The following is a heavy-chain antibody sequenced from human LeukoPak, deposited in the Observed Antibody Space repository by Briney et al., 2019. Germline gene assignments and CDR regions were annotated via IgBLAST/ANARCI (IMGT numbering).Heavy chain of an antibody. CDR3: AKDPRYCSSTSCYRGGDYFDY. D-gene: IGHD2-2*02. Sequence: GGSLRLSCAASGFTFSSYAMSWVRQAPGKGLEWVSAISGSGGSTYYADSVKGRFTISRDNSKNTLYLQMNSLRAEDTAVYYCAKDPRYCSSTSCYRGGDYFDYWGQGTLVTVSS. J-gene: IGHJ4*02. CDR1: GFTFSSYA. CDR2: ISGSGGST. V-gene: IGHV3-23*01.